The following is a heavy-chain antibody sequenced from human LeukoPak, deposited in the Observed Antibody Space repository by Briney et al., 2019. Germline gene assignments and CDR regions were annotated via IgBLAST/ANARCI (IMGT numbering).Heavy chain of an antibody. V-gene: IGHV3-23*01. J-gene: IGHJ4*02. Sequence: GGSLRLSCAASGFTFSSYAMSWVRQAPGKGLEWVSAISGSGGSTYYADSVKGRFTISRDNSKNTLYLQMNSLRAEDTAVYYRAKAQYSCGYGRSDYWGQGTRVRVFS. CDR3: AKAQYSCGYGRSDY. D-gene: IGHD5-18*01. CDR2: ISGSGGST. CDR1: GFTFSSYA.